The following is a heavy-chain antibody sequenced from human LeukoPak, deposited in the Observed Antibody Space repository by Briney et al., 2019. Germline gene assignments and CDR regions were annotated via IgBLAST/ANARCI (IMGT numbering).Heavy chain of an antibody. D-gene: IGHD3-3*01. Sequence: GGSLRLSCAASGFTFSSYAMSWVRQAPGKGLEWVSAISGSGGSTYYADSVKGRFTISRDNSKNTLYPQMNSLRAEDTAVYYCAAPQVDFWSGYSPAAYWGQGTLVTVSS. V-gene: IGHV3-23*01. J-gene: IGHJ4*02. CDR1: GFTFSSYA. CDR3: AAPQVDFWSGYSPAAY. CDR2: ISGSGGST.